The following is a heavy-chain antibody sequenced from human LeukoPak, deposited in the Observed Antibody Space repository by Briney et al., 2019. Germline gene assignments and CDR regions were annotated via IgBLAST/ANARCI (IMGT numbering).Heavy chain of an antibody. Sequence: GGSLRLSCSASGFTFSSYAMHWVRQAPGKGLEYVSAISSNGGSTYYADSVKGRFTISRDNSKNTLYLQMSSLRAEDTAVNYCIAAAGDNYYYYGMDVWGKGTTVTVSS. CDR3: IAAAGDNYYYYGMDV. CDR2: ISSNGGST. D-gene: IGHD6-13*01. CDR1: GFTFSSYA. V-gene: IGHV3-64D*06. J-gene: IGHJ6*04.